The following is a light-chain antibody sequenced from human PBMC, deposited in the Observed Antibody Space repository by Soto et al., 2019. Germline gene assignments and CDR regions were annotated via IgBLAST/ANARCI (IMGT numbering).Light chain of an antibody. V-gene: IGKV4-1*01. J-gene: IGKJ2*03. Sequence: DIVMTQSPDSLAVSLGERATINCKSSQSVFHTSYNRNYLAWYLQKPGQPPKVLMYRASTRESGVPDRFSGSGSGTDVALTITSLQPEDVAVYYFQQYDTRPYSFGQGTKLEIK. CDR2: RAS. CDR1: QSVFHTSYNRNY. CDR3: QQYDTRPYS.